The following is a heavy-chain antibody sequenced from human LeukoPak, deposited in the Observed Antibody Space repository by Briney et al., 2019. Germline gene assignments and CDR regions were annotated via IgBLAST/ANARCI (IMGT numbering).Heavy chain of an antibody. CDR2: ISIGGSTI. D-gene: IGHD6-6*01. Sequence: GGSLRLSCAASGFTFSSYEMNWVRQAPGKGLEWVSYISIGGSTIYYADSVKGRFTISRDNAKNSLYLQMNSLRAEDTAVYYCARDSLTIAALNWFDPWGQGTLVTVSS. CDR3: ARDSLTIAALNWFDP. J-gene: IGHJ5*02. V-gene: IGHV3-48*03. CDR1: GFTFSSYE.